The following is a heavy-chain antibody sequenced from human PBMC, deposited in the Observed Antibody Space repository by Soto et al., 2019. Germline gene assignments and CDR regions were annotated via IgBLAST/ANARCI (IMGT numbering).Heavy chain of an antibody. D-gene: IGHD6-6*01. J-gene: IGHJ4*02. V-gene: IGHV4-59*01. CDR1: GGSISSYY. Sequence: LPETLSLTCTVSGGSISSYYWSWIRQPPGKGLEWIGYIYYSGSTNYNPSLKSRVTISVDTSKNQFSLKLTSVTAADTAVYYCAAPPRYWGQGTLVTVSS. CDR2: IYYSGST. CDR3: AAPPRY.